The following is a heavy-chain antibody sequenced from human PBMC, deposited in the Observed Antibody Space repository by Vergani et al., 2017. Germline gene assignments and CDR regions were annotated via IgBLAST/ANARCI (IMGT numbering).Heavy chain of an antibody. V-gene: IGHV3-23*01. CDR3: ARDLSYSTAWPFFDS. J-gene: IGHJ4*02. CDR2: LSASDRRT. D-gene: IGHD4-11*01. CDR1: GFTFIMHA. Sequence: EVQLMESGGGWAQPGGSLRLSCAASGFTFIMHAMSWVRQAPGKGLEWVSTLSASDRRTHYADSVKGRFTISRDSSKTLYLQMDSLRVEDTAMYFCARDLSYSTAWPFFDSRGQGTLVTVSS.